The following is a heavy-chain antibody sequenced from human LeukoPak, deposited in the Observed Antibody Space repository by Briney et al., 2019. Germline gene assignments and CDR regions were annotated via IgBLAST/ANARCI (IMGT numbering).Heavy chain of an antibody. CDR2: ISAVSTYI. CDR3: ARGGIAGRPDYYYYMDV. CDR1: GFTFSSYT. Sequence: GGSLRLSCAASGFTFSSYTIHWVRQAPGKGLEWVSSISAVSTYIYYADSVKGRFTISRDNVEKSAYLELSGLTAHDTAIYYCARGGIAGRPDYYYYMDVWGKGTTVTVSS. V-gene: IGHV3-21*01. D-gene: IGHD6-6*01. J-gene: IGHJ6*03.